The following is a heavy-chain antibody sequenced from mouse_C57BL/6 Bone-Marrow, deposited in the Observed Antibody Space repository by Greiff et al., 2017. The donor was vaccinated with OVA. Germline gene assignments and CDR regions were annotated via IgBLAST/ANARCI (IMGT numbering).Heavy chain of an antibody. D-gene: IGHD3-2*02. CDR3: ARDSSGFYYFDY. J-gene: IGHJ2*01. CDR1: GFTFSSYA. Sequence: EVKLVESGGGLVKPGGSLKLSCAASGFTFSSYAMSWVRQTPEKRLEWVATISDGGSYTYYPDNVKGRLTISRDNAKNNLYLQMSHLKSEDTAMYYCARDSSGFYYFDYWGQGTTLTVSS. V-gene: IGHV5-4*01. CDR2: ISDGGSYT.